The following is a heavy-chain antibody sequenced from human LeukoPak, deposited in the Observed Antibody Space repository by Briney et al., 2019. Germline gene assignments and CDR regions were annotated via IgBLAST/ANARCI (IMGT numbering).Heavy chain of an antibody. V-gene: IGHV4-38-2*02. CDR3: ARDYSVMYYDFWSGQKNWFDP. CDR1: GGSISSYY. CDR2: IYHSGST. Sequence: SETLSLTCTVSGGSISSYYWGWIRQPPGKGLEWIGSIYHSGSTYYNPSLKSRVTISVDTSKNQFSLKLSSVTAADTAVYYCARDYSVMYYDFWSGQKNWFDPWGQGTLVTVSS. D-gene: IGHD3-3*01. J-gene: IGHJ5*02.